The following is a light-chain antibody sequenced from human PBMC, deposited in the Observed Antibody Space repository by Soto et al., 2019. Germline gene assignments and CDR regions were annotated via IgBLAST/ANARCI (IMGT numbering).Light chain of an antibody. CDR2: WAS. V-gene: IGKV4-1*01. J-gene: IGKJ4*01. CDR1: QSVLHSSNNENY. Sequence: DIVMTQSPDFLAVSLGERATINCKSSQSVLHSSNNENYLAWLQQKPGQPPKLLIYWASTRESGVPDRFSGSGSGTDFTLTISSLQAEDVAVYYCQQYYETPLTFGGGTKVEIK. CDR3: QQYYETPLT.